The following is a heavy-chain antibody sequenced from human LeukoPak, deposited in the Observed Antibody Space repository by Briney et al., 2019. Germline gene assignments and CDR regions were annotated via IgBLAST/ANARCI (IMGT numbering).Heavy chain of an antibody. CDR2: IYYSGST. J-gene: IGHJ4*02. CDR3: ALGGTY. D-gene: IGHD3-16*01. V-gene: IGHV4-59*01. CDR1: GGSISSYY. Sequence: PSETLSLTCTVSGGSISSYYWSWIRQPPGKGLEWIGYIYYSGSTNYNPSLKSRVTISVDTSKNQFSLKLSSVTAADTAVYYCALGGTYWGQGTLVTVSS.